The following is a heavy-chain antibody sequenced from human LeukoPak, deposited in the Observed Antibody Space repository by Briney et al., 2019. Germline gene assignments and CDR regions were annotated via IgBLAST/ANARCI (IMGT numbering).Heavy chain of an antibody. Sequence: SETLSLTCTVSGGSISSYYWSWIRQPPGKGLEWIGYIYYGGSTNYNPSLKNRVTISVDTSKNQFSLKVSSVIAADTAVYYCARASPASDSSGIDYWGQGTLVTVSS. CDR2: IYYGGST. CDR3: ARASPASDSSGIDY. V-gene: IGHV4-59*01. D-gene: IGHD3-22*01. CDR1: GGSISSYY. J-gene: IGHJ4*02.